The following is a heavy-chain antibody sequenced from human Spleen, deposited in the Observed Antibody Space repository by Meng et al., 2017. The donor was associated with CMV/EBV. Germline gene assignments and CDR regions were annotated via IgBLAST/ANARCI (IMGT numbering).Heavy chain of an antibody. J-gene: IGHJ4*02. V-gene: IGHV4-34*01. CDR1: GGSFSGYY. Sequence: SETLSLTCAVYGGSFSGYYWSWIRQPPGKGLEWIGEINHSGSTNYNPSLKSRVTISVDTSKNQFSLKLSSVTAADTAVYYCASHTSLGLLIPHLSFESWGQGTLVTVSS. D-gene: IGHD2-21*01. CDR3: ASHTSLGLLIPHLSFES. CDR2: INHSGST.